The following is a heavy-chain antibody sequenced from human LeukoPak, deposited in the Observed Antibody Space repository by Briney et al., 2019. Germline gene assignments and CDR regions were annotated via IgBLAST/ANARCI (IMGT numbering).Heavy chain of an antibody. J-gene: IGHJ4*02. CDR1: GFTFTNYA. V-gene: IGHV3-30*18. Sequence: GRSLRLSCAASGFTFTNYAMHWVRQTPGKGLKWVALISSDGSKNIYADPVKGRFTVSRDNSKNTLSLQVSSLRTEDTAVYYCAKDRYSYAFEYSDSWGQGTLVTVSS. D-gene: IGHD5-18*01. CDR2: ISSDGSKN. CDR3: AKDRYSYAFEYSDS.